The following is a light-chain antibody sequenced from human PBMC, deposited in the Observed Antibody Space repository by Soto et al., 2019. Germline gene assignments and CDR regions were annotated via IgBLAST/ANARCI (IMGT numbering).Light chain of an antibody. CDR1: QSVSSY. J-gene: IGKJ5*01. V-gene: IGKV3-11*01. CDR2: DAS. CDR3: QQRSKWPIT. Sequence: EIVLTQSPATLSLSPGERATLSCRARQSVSSYLAWYQQKPGQAPRLFIYDASSRATGIPARFSGSGSGTDFTLTISSLEPEDFAVYYCQQRSKWPITFGQGTRLEIK.